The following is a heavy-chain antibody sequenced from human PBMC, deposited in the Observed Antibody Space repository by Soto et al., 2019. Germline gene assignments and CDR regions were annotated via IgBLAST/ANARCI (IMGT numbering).Heavy chain of an antibody. CDR2: ISNSGSRI. CDR3: AKDRVSEHNNGWPQGS. J-gene: IGHJ4*02. Sequence: GGSLRLSCAGSGFSLSNYHVNWVRQAPGKGLEWVSYISNSGSRILYADSVKGRFTISRDNAKDSLYLQMNSLRAEDTAVYYCAKDRVSEHNNGWPQGSWGQGTQVTVSS. V-gene: IGHV3-48*03. CDR1: GFSLSNYH. D-gene: IGHD6-19*01.